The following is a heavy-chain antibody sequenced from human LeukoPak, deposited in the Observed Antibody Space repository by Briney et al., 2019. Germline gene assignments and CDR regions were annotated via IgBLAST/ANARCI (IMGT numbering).Heavy chain of an antibody. CDR3: ARAPGTPGIFDY. D-gene: IGHD3-10*01. CDR2: LYTGGDT. CDR1: GFTVSSHY. J-gene: IGHJ4*01. Sequence: GGSMRFSYAVAGFTVSSHYMRWVRQAPGKGLECVIILYTGGDTYYADSVKGRVTISRDNSKNTLYLQMNSLRAEATAVYYCARAPGTPGIFDYWGPGTLVTASS. V-gene: IGHV3-53*01.